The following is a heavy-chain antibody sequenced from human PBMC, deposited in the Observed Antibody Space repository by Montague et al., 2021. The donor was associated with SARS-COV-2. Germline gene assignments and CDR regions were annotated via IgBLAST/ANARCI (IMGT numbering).Heavy chain of an antibody. D-gene: IGHD2-8*01. CDR3: ARGGRTDVWCEEWFDS. Sequence: SRRLSLSASGFTFTNYAMAWVRQAPGRGLEWVSTISGYGDVTYYADSAKGRFTISRDNSGDTVYLQIDYVRGEDTAVYFCARGGRTDVWCEEWFDSWGQGTLVTVSS. J-gene: IGHJ5*01. CDR1: GFTFTNYA. V-gene: IGHV3-23*01. CDR2: ISGYGDVT.